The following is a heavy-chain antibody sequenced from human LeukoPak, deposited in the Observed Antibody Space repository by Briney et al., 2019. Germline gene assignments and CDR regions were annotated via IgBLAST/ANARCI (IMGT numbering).Heavy chain of an antibody. CDR2: IYSDGST. D-gene: IGHD2-15*01. Sequence: GGSLRLSCAASRFTVSSNYMSWVRQAPGNGLEWVSVIYSDGSTYYADSVKGRFTISRDNSKNTLYLQMNSLRAEDTAVYYCARDHLWPSTKVVKRIDLWGQGTLVTVSS. V-gene: IGHV3-66*01. CDR1: RFTVSSNY. CDR3: ARDHLWPSTKVVKRIDL. J-gene: IGHJ5*02.